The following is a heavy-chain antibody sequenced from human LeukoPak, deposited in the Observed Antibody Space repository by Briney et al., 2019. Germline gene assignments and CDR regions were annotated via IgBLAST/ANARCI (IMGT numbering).Heavy chain of an antibody. V-gene: IGHV1-8*02. J-gene: IGHJ4*02. D-gene: IGHD5-12*01. CDR2: MNPNSGNT. Sequence: ASVKVSCKASGYTFTSYDINWVRQATGQGLEWMGWMNPNSGNTGYAQKFQGRVTMTTDTSTSTAYMELRSLRSDDTAVYYCTRDLGQWLLQGIFFDYWGQGTLVTVSS. CDR3: TRDLGQWLLQGIFFDY. CDR1: GYTFTSYD.